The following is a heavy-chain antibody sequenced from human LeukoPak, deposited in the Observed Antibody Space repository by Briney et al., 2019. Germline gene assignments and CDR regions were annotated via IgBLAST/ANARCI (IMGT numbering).Heavy chain of an antibody. D-gene: IGHD4-17*01. CDR2: IYYSGST. V-gene: IGHV4-31*03. CDR3: ARTYGDYYYNWFDP. Sequence: SETLSLTCTVSGSSISSGGYYWSWIRQHPGKGLEWIGYIYYSGSTYYNPSLKSRVTISVDTSKNQFSLKLSSVTAADTAVYYCARTYGDYYYNWFDPWGQGTLVTVSS. CDR1: GSSISSGGYY. J-gene: IGHJ5*02.